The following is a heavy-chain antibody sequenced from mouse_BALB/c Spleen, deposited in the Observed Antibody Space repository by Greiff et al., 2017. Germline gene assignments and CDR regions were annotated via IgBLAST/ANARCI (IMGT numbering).Heavy chain of an antibody. CDR2: ISSGGGST. Sequence: EVKVVESGGGLVKPGGSLKLSCAASGFAFSSYDMSWVRQTPEKRLEWVAYISSGGGSTYYPDTVKGRFTISRDNAKNTLYLQMSSLKSEDTAMYYCARQDYGLYYAMDYWGQGTSVTVSS. D-gene: IGHD1-1*02. CDR1: GFAFSSYD. CDR3: ARQDYGLYYAMDY. J-gene: IGHJ4*01. V-gene: IGHV5-12-1*01.